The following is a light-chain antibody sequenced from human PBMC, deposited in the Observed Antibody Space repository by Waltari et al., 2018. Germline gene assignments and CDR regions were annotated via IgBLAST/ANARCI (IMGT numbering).Light chain of an antibody. CDR1: ASAVGGYNY. CDR2: DVT. CDR3: FSYAGSNTYV. V-gene: IGLV2-11*01. J-gene: IGLJ1*01. Sequence: QSALTQPRSVSGSPGPSVAISCTGTASAVGGYNYVSWYQQHPGKAPKIMIYDVTHRPSGVPDRFSGSKSGNTASLTISGLQAEDEADYYCFSYAGSNTYVFGTGTKVTVL.